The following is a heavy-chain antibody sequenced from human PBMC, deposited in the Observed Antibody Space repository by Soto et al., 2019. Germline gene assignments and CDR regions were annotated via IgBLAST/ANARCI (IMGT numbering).Heavy chain of an antibody. CDR2: IIPIFGTA. CDR1: GGTFSSYA. V-gene: IGHV1-69*01. CDR3: ASAHEYCSGGSCYSGY. D-gene: IGHD2-15*01. J-gene: IGHJ4*02. Sequence: QVQLVQSGAEVKKPGSSVKVSCKASGGTFSSYAISWVRQAPGQGLEWMGGIIPIFGTANYAQKFQGRVTITADESTSTAYMELSSLRSEDMAVYYCASAHEYCSGGSCYSGYWGQGTLVTVSS.